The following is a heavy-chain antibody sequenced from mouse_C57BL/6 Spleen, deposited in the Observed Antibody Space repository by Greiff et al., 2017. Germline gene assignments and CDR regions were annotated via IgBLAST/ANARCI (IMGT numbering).Heavy chain of an antibody. CDR2: IYPRDGST. J-gene: IGHJ4*01. Sequence: VQLQQSGPELVKPGASVKLSCKASGYTFTSYDINWVKQRPGQGLEWIGWIYPRDGSTKYNEKFKGKATLTVDTSSSTADMELHSLPSEDSAVCVCAHSNYYAMEYWGKGTSVTVSS. D-gene: IGHD2-5*01. CDR3: AHSNYYAMEY. V-gene: IGHV1-85*01. CDR1: GYTFTSYD.